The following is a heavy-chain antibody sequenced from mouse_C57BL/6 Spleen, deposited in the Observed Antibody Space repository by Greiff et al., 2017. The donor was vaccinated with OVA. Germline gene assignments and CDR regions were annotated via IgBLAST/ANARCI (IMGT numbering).Heavy chain of an antibody. J-gene: IGHJ4*01. CDR3: ARGYRVGVSGSPCAMDY. Sequence: QVQLQQSGPELVKPGASVKISCKASGYSFTSYYIHWVKQRPGQGLEWIGWIYPGSGNTKYNEKFKGKATLTADTSSSTAYMQLSSLTSEDSAVYYGARGYRVGVSGSPCAMDYWGQGTSVTVSS. CDR2: IYPGSGNT. D-gene: IGHD3-2*02. V-gene: IGHV1-66*01. CDR1: GYSFTSYY.